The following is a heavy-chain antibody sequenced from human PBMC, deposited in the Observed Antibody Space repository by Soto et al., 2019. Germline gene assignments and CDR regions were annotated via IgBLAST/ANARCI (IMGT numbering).Heavy chain of an antibody. J-gene: IGHJ4*02. CDR3: ARVRGFSGYESDDY. D-gene: IGHD5-12*01. CDR2: ISSTGYYI. CDR1: GFTFNTYT. Sequence: EVQLVESGGGLVKPGGSLRLSCAASGFTFNTYTMNWLSQAPGKGLEWVSSISSTGYYIYYADSVKGRFTISRDNAKNSLYLQMNSLRAEDTAIYYCARVRGFSGYESDDYWGQGTLVTVSS. V-gene: IGHV3-21*01.